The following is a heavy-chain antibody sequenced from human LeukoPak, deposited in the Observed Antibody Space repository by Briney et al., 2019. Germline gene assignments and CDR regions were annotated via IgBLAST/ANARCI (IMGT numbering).Heavy chain of an antibody. D-gene: IGHD3-10*01. CDR1: GGSFSGYY. Sequence: PSETLSLTCAVYGGSFSGYYRSWIRQPPGKGLEWIGEINQSGTTNYNASLKSRVTISVDTSKNQFSLKLTSVTAADTAVYYCARGTSAGSIDYWGQGTLVTVSS. J-gene: IGHJ4*02. V-gene: IGHV4-34*01. CDR2: INQSGTT. CDR3: ARGTSAGSIDY.